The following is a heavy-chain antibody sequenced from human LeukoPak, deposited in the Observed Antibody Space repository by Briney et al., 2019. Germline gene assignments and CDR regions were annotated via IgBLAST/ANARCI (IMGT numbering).Heavy chain of an antibody. J-gene: IGHJ6*04. CDR3: AKARGLYCSSTSCYECDV. Sequence: ASVTVSCKASVYTFTAYYIHWVRQAPGQGLEWMGWINPNSGGTNYAQKSQGRVTLTRDTSITTAYMELSRLRSDDAAVYYCAKARGLYCSSTSCYECDVWGKGTTVTVSS. CDR1: VYTFTAYY. V-gene: IGHV1-2*02. CDR2: INPNSGGT. D-gene: IGHD2-2*01.